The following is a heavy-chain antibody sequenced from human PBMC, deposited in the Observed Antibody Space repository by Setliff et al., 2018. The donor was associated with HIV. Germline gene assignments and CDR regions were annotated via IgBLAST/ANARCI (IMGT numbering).Heavy chain of an antibody. D-gene: IGHD3-10*01. V-gene: IGHV3-21*05. J-gene: IGHJ3*02. CDR3: VRDLLWAFDM. CDR1: GFTFGSYS. CDR2: ITKRADET. Sequence: LRLSCAASGFTFGSYSMNWVRQAPGKGLEWISYITKRADETHYADSVKGRFSISRDTAKNSLYLQMNSLRPEDTALYYCVRDLLWAFDMWGPGTTVTVSS.